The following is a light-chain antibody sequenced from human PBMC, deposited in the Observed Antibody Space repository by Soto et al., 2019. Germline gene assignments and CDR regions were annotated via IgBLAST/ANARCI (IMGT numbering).Light chain of an antibody. CDR3: GTWDSSLTVVL. Sequence: QSVLTQPPSASAAPGQKVTISCSGSSSNIGNNYVFWYQQLPGTAPKLLIYDNNKRPSGIPDRFSGSKSGTSATLGITGLQTGDEADYHCGTWDSSLTVVLFGGGTKLTVL. J-gene: IGLJ2*01. V-gene: IGLV1-51*01. CDR2: DNN. CDR1: SSNIGNNY.